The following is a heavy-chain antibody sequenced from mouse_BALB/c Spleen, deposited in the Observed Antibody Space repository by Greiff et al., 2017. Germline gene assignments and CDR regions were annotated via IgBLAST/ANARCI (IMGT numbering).Heavy chain of an antibody. CDR1: GYSFTGYY. D-gene: IGHD1-1*01. J-gene: IGHJ1*01. V-gene: IGHV1-31*01. CDR3: ARRRSSQSYWYFDV. Sequence: VQLQQSGPELVKPGASVKISCKASGYSFTGYYMHWVKQSHVKSLEWIGRINPYNGATSYNQNFKDKASLTVDKSSSTAYMELHSLTSEDSAVYYCARRRSSQSYWYFDVWGAGTTVTVSS. CDR2: INPYNGAT.